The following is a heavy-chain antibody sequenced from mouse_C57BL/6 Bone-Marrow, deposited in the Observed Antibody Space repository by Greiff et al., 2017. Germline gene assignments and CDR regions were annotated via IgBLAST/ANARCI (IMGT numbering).Heavy chain of an antibody. V-gene: IGHV14-4*01. CDR3: TRLLEVWD. J-gene: IGHJ2*01. Sequence: VQLQQSGAELVRPGASVKLSCTASGFNITDYYMHWVKQRPEQGLEWIGWIDPENGDTEYASKFQGKATITADTSSNTAYLQLSSLTSEDTAVYYCTRLLEVWDWGPGTTLTVSS. D-gene: IGHD4-1*01. CDR1: GFNITDYY. CDR2: IDPENGDT.